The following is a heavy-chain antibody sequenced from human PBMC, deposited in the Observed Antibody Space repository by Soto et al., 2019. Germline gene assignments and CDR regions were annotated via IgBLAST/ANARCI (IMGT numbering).Heavy chain of an antibody. Sequence: SETLSLTCTVSGGSISSYYWSWIRQPPGKGLEWIGYIYYSGRTNYNPSLKSRVTISVDTSKNQFSLKLSSVTAADTAVYYCARGYCSSTSCYIWDNWFDPWGQGTRVTVSS. CDR1: GGSISSYY. CDR3: ARGYCSSTSCYIWDNWFDP. CDR2: IYYSGRT. J-gene: IGHJ5*02. V-gene: IGHV4-59*01. D-gene: IGHD2-2*02.